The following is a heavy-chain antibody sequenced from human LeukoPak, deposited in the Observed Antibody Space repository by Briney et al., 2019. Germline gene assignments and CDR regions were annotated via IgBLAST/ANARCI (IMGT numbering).Heavy chain of an antibody. CDR1: GYSFTNYW. Sequence: SGESLKISCKGSGYSFTNYWIGWVRQMPGKGLEWMGIIYPDDSDRRYSPSFQGQVTISADKSISTAYLQWSSLKASDTAMYYCARQSSTWPYYFDYWGQGTLVTVSS. CDR2: IYPDDSDR. V-gene: IGHV5-51*01. CDR3: ARQSSTWPYYFDY. D-gene: IGHD6-13*01. J-gene: IGHJ4*02.